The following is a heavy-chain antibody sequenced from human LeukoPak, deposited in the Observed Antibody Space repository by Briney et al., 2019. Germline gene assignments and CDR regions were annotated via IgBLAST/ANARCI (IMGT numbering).Heavy chain of an antibody. CDR3: ARGITMVVVARRYNWFDP. J-gene: IGHJ5*02. D-gene: IGHD3-22*01. Sequence: GGSLRLSCAASGFTVSSNYMSWVRQAPGKGLEWVSVIYSGGSTYYADSVKGRFTISRDNSKNTLYLQMNSLRAEDKAVYYCARGITMVVVARRYNWFDPWGQGTLVTVSS. CDR1: GFTVSSNY. V-gene: IGHV3-66*01. CDR2: IYSGGST.